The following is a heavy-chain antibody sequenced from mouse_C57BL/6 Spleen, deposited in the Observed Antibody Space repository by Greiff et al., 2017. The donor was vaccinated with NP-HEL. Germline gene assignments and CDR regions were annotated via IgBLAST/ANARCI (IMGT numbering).Heavy chain of an antibody. CDR3: ARGSNYENYYAMDY. CDR2: ISYDGSN. Sequence: DVKLQESGPGLVKPSQSLSLTCSVTGYSITSGYYWNWIRQFPGNKLEWMGYISYDGSNNYNPSLKNRISITRDTSKNQFFLKLNSVTTEDTATYYCARGSNYENYYAMDYWGQGTSVTVSS. J-gene: IGHJ4*01. D-gene: IGHD2-5*01. V-gene: IGHV3-6*01. CDR1: GYSITSGYY.